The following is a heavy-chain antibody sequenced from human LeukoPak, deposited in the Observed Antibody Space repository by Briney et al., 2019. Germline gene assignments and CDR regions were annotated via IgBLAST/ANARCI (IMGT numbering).Heavy chain of an antibody. Sequence: PSETLSLTCAVYGGSFSGYYWSWIRQPPGKGLEWIGQINHSGSTNYSPSLKSRATISVDTSKNQFSLKLSSVTAADTAVYYCAREIVAGLGVSFDIWGQGTMVTVSS. CDR2: INHSGST. CDR3: AREIVAGLGVSFDI. D-gene: IGHD5-12*01. J-gene: IGHJ3*02. V-gene: IGHV4-34*01. CDR1: GGSFSGYY.